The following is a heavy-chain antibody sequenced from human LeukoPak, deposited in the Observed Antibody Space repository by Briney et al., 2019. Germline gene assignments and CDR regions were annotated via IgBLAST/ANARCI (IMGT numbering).Heavy chain of an antibody. V-gene: IGHV1-2*02. CDR1: GYTFTGYY. Sequence: ASVKVSCKASGYTFTGYYIHWVRQAPGQGLEWMGWINPNSGGTNYAQKFQGRVTMTRGTSISTAYMELSRLRSDDTAVYYCARTSYYYLPRFDYWGQGTLVTVSS. D-gene: IGHD3-10*01. J-gene: IGHJ4*02. CDR3: ARTSYYYLPRFDY. CDR2: INPNSGGT.